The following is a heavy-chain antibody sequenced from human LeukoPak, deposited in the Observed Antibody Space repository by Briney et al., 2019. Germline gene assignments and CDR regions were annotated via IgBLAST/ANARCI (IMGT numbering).Heavy chain of an antibody. CDR3: STYGSGRKFDY. J-gene: IGHJ4*02. CDR2: IESKTDGETT. D-gene: IGHD3-10*01. CDR1: GFSFTDAW. V-gene: IGHV3-15*04. Sequence: GSLRLSCVGSGFSFTDAWMSWVRQIPGKGLEWVGRIESKTDGETTDYATPVKDRFIISRDDSTNTLYLQMNSLKSEDTAVYYCSTYGSGRKFDYWGQGTLVTVSS.